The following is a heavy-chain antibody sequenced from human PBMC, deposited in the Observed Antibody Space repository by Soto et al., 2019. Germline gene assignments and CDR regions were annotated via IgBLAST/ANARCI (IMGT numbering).Heavy chain of an antibody. Sequence: GGSLGLCCASSVFTVRNHAMNWVRQAPGKGLEWVSAISGSGGSTYYADSVKGRFTISRDNSKNTLYLQMNSLRAEDTAAYYCAKDLLGRIVVVTALFDYWGQGTLVTASS. CDR3: AKDLLGRIVVVTALFDY. CDR2: ISGSGGST. CDR1: VFTVRNHA. D-gene: IGHD2-21*02. J-gene: IGHJ4*02. V-gene: IGHV3-23*01.